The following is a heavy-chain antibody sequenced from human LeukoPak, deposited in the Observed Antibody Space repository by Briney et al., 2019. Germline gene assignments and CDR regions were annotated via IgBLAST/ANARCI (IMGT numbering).Heavy chain of an antibody. D-gene: IGHD4-17*01. Sequence: PGGSLRLSCAASGFTFSSYAMSWVRQAPGKGLEWVSAISGSGGSTYYADSVKGRFTISRDNSKNTLYLQMNSLRAEDTAVYYCAKDRSSALGGMTTVTTGGDYWGQGTLVTVSS. V-gene: IGHV3-23*01. CDR1: GFTFSSYA. CDR2: ISGSGGST. J-gene: IGHJ4*02. CDR3: AKDRSSALGGMTTVTTGGDY.